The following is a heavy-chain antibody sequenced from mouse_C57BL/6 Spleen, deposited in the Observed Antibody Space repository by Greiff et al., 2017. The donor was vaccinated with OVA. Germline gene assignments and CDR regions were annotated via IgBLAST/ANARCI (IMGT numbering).Heavy chain of an antibody. V-gene: IGHV3-6*01. Sequence: EVQLVESGPGLVKPSQSLSLTCSVTGYSITSGYYWTWIRQFPGNKLEWMGYISYDGSNNYNPSLKNRISITRDTSKNQFFLKLNSVTTEDTATYYCARDPGTGYFDYWGQGTTLTVSS. J-gene: IGHJ2*01. D-gene: IGHD3-3*01. CDR1: GYSITSGYY. CDR3: ARDPGTGYFDY. CDR2: ISYDGSN.